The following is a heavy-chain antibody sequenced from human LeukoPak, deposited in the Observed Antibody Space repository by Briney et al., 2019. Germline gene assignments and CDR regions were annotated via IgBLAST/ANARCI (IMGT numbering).Heavy chain of an antibody. CDR1: GGSISSSNW. V-gene: IGHV4-4*02. CDR2: IYHSGST. CDR3: ARGPLYGDYIDAFDI. D-gene: IGHD4-17*01. J-gene: IGHJ3*02. Sequence: SGTLSLTCAVSGGSISSSNWWSWVRQPPGKGMEWIGEIYHSGSTNYNPSLKSRVTISVDKSKNQFSLKLSSVTAADTAVYYCARGPLYGDYIDAFDIWGQGTMVTVSS.